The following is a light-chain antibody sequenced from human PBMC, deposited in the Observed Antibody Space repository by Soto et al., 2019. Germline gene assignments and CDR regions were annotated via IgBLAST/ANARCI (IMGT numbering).Light chain of an antibody. CDR1: RVGTES. Sequence: LTQPPSVSVAPGQTARITCGGGRVGTESVHWYQQKPGQAPVLVVYDDSNRPSGIPERFSGSNSANTATLTITRVAAGDEADYYCQLWDTISDRYVFGTGTKVTVL. CDR3: QLWDTISDRYV. V-gene: IGLV3-21*02. J-gene: IGLJ1*01. CDR2: DDS.